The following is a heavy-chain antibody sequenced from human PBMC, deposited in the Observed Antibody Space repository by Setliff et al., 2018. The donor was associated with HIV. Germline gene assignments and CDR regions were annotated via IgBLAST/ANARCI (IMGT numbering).Heavy chain of an antibody. D-gene: IGHD6-13*01. CDR3: AGFPLSSSWYFY. V-gene: IGHV4-39*01. CDR2: IYYSGST. Sequence: SETLSLTCTVSGGSISSSGYYWGWIRQPPGKGLEWIGTIYYSGSTYYNPSLKSRVTISVDTSKNQFSLKLSSVTAADPAVYYCAGFPLSSSWYFYWGQGTLVTVSS. J-gene: IGHJ4*02. CDR1: GGSISSSGYY.